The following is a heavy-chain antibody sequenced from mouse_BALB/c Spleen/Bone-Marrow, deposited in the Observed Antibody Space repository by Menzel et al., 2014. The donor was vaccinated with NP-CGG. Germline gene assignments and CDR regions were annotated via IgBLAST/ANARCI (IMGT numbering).Heavy chain of an antibody. J-gene: IGHJ3*01. CDR1: GYTFTSYW. Sequence: VQLQQSGTELVKPGAPVNLSCKASGYTFTSYWMNWVKQRPGRGLEWIGRIDPSDRETHYNQKFKDKATLTLDKSSSTAYIQLSSLTAEDSAVYYCARGHFYYGNYECVYWGPGTLVSVSA. CDR3: ARGHFYYGNYECVY. CDR2: IDPSDRET. D-gene: IGHD2-1*01. V-gene: IGHV1-69*02.